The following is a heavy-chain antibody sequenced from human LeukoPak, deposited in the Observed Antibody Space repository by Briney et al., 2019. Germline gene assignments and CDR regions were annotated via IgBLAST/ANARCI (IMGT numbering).Heavy chain of an antibody. V-gene: IGHV3-21*01. Sequence: GGSLRLSCAASGFTFSSYSMNWVRQAPGKGLEWVSSISSSSSYIYYADSVKGRFTISRDNAKNTLYLQMNSLRAEDTAVYYCARDAHTVTTIDAFDIWGQGTMVTVSS. CDR3: ARDAHTVTTIDAFDI. J-gene: IGHJ3*02. CDR2: ISSSSSYI. CDR1: GFTFSSYS. D-gene: IGHD4-17*01.